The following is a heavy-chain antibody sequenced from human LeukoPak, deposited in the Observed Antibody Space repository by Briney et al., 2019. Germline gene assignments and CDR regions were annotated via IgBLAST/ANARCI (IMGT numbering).Heavy chain of an antibody. CDR1: GDSVSRNSAA. CDR2: TYYRSKWYY. J-gene: IGHJ4*02. D-gene: IGHD6-13*01. V-gene: IGHV6-1*01. CDR3: VRGVAATGLDY. Sequence: SQTLSLTCAISGDSVSRNSAAWNWIRQPPSRGLEWLGRTYYRSKWYYDYAVSVKSRIIINPDTSKNQFSLQLTSLTPEDTAVYYCVRGVAATGLDYWGQGTLVTVSS.